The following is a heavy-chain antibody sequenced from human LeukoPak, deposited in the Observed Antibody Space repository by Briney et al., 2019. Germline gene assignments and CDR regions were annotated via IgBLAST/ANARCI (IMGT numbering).Heavy chain of an antibody. Sequence: SETLSLTCAVYGGSFSGYYWSWIRQPPGKGLEWIGEINHSVSTNSNPSLKSRVTISVDTSKIQFSLKLSSVTAADTAVYYGARRGSGSYYNDLMDYWGQGTLVTVSS. CDR1: GGSFSGYY. CDR2: INHSVST. D-gene: IGHD3-10*01. V-gene: IGHV4-34*01. J-gene: IGHJ4*02. CDR3: ARRGSGSYYNDLMDY.